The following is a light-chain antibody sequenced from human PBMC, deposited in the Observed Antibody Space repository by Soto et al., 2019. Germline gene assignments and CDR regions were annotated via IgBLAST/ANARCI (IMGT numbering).Light chain of an antibody. CDR1: QNIGSN. CDR2: GAS. Sequence: EVVMTQSPATLSASPGERVILSCRASQNIGSNLAWYQQRPGQAPRLLMYGASTRATETPARFSGSGSATDFTLTISSLQSEDFAVYYCPQYNNWPPYTFGQGTKLEIK. CDR3: PQYNNWPPYT. J-gene: IGKJ2*01. V-gene: IGKV3-15*01.